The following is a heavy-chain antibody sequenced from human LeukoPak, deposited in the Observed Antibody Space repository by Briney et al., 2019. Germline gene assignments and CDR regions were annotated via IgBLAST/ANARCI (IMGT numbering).Heavy chain of an antibody. Sequence: SETLSLTCAVYGGSFSGYYWSWIRQPPGKGLEWIGEINHSGSANYNPSLKSRVTISVDTSKNQFSLKLSSVTAADTAVYYCARGKRLLWFGEPTPFDYWGQGTLVTVSS. V-gene: IGHV4-34*01. CDR3: ARGKRLLWFGEPTPFDY. D-gene: IGHD3-10*01. J-gene: IGHJ4*02. CDR1: GGSFSGYY. CDR2: INHSGSA.